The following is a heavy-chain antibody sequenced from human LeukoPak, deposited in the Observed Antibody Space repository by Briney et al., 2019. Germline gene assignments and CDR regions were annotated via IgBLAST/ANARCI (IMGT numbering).Heavy chain of an antibody. V-gene: IGHV4-4*02. D-gene: IGHD6-13*01. CDR2: IYHLGNT. J-gene: IGHJ4*02. CDR1: GGSISSSNW. Sequence: SETLSLTCTVSGGSISSSNWWSWVRQTPGKGLEWIGEIYHLGNTNYNPSLKRRVTISVDTSKNQFSLKLSSVTAADTAVYYCARLRAAAGTPLYYFDYWGQGTLVTVSS. CDR3: ARLRAAAGTPLYYFDY.